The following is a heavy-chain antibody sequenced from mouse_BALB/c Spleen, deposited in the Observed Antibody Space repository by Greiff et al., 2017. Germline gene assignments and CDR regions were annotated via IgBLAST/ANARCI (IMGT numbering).Heavy chain of an antibody. D-gene: IGHD1-1*01. CDR1: GYTFTSYT. V-gene: IGHV1-4*01. CDR2: INPSSGYT. Sequence: QVQLQQSGAELARPGASVKMSCKASGYTFTSYTMHWVKQRPGQGLEWIGYINPSSGYTNYNQKFKDKATLTADKSSSTAYMQLSSLTSEDSAVYYCARERYGSSYDAMDYWGQGTSVTVSS. J-gene: IGHJ4*01. CDR3: ARERYGSSYDAMDY.